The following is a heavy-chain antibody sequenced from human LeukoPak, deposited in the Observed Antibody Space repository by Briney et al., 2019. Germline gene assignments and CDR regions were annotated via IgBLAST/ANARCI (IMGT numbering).Heavy chain of an antibody. V-gene: IGHV3-74*01. CDR2: ISPTGSTT. D-gene: IGHD6-6*01. CDR3: ARGPNSNWSGLDF. CDR1: GFSFSGHW. J-gene: IGHJ4*02. Sequence: GGSLRLSCTASGFSFSGHWMHWARQLPGKGLVWVSRISPTGSTTSYADSVKGRFTDSRDNAKNTLYLQVNNLRAEDTAVYYCARGPNSNWSGLDFWGQGTLLTVSS.